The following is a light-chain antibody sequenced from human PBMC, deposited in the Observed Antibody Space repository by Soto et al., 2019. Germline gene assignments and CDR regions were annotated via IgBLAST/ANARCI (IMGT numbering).Light chain of an antibody. Sequence: QSVLTQPPSLSVSPGQMVTISCSGSSSNVGAGYDVQWYRQFPGTAPKLLIYANSVRPSGVPDRFSGSKSGTSASLAITGLQAEDEADYYCQSYDSSLIVSKVFGTGTKV. V-gene: IGLV1-40*01. CDR1: SSNVGAGYD. J-gene: IGLJ1*01. CDR2: ANS. CDR3: QSYDSSLIVSKV.